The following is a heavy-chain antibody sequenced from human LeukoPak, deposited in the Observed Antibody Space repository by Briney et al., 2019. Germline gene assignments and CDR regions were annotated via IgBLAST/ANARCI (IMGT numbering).Heavy chain of an antibody. D-gene: IGHD3-9*01. V-gene: IGHV3-21*01. Sequence: GGSLRLSCAASGFTLSSYSMNWVRQAPGKGLEWVSSISSSSSYIYYADSVKGRFTISRDNAKNSLYLQMNSLRAEDTAVYYCARVGNYDILTGYLPDAFDIWGQGTMVTVSS. J-gene: IGHJ3*02. CDR1: GFTLSSYS. CDR3: ARVGNYDILTGYLPDAFDI. CDR2: ISSSSSYI.